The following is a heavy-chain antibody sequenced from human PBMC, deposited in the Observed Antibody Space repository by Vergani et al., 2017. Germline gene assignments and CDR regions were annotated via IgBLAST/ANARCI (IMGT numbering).Heavy chain of an antibody. Sequence: QVKLQESGPGLLKPSQTLSLTCTVSGESIRSGSHYWSWIRQPAGKGLEWLGRVHTDGTAFYNPSLRARVRLSADLSQSQFSLRMTSLTAADTAVYFCARDXWDDDGPRGWFAPWGQGILVTVSS. CDR1: GESIRSGSHY. J-gene: IGHJ5*02. V-gene: IGHV4-61*02. CDR3: ARDXWDDDGPRGWFAP. CDR2: VHTDGTA. D-gene: IGHD5-24*01.